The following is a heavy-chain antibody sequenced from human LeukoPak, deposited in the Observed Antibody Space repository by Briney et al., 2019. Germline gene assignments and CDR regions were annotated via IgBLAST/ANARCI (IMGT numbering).Heavy chain of an antibody. D-gene: IGHD5-12*01. V-gene: IGHV3-23*01. CDR2: IRGST. CDR1: GFTFNNYA. CDR3: AKDLGGSTDY. Sequence: GGSLRLSCAASGFTFNNYAVSWVRQAPGKGLEWVSLIRGSTYYADSVKGRFTISRDNSQKTVYLQMNSLRAEDTALYYCAKDLGGSTDYWGQGTLVTVSS. J-gene: IGHJ4*02.